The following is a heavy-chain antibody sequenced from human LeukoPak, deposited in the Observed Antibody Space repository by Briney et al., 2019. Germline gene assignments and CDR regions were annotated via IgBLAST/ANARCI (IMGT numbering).Heavy chain of an antibody. J-gene: IGHJ6*03. CDR1: GGSISSGSYY. D-gene: IGHD3-16*02. Sequence: SETLSLTCTVSGGSISSGSYYWSWIRQPAGKGLEWIGRIYSSGSTNYNPSLKSRVTISVDTSKNQFSLRLSSVTAAATAVYYCAREKLHNYVWGTYRQDYYMDVWGKGTTVTVSS. CDR2: IYSSGST. V-gene: IGHV4-61*02. CDR3: AREKLHNYVWGTYRQDYYMDV.